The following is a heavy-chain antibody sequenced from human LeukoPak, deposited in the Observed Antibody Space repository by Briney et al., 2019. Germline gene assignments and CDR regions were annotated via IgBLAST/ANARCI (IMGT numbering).Heavy chain of an antibody. CDR1: GYTFTGYY. J-gene: IGHJ4*02. Sequence: ASVKVSCKASGYTFTGYYLHWVRQAPGQGLEWMGWISAYNGNTNYAQKLQGRVTMTTDTPTNTAYMELRSLRSDDTAVYYCARDGTSTDDYWGQGTLVTVSS. CDR2: ISAYNGNT. D-gene: IGHD1-7*01. CDR3: ARDGTSTDDY. V-gene: IGHV1-18*04.